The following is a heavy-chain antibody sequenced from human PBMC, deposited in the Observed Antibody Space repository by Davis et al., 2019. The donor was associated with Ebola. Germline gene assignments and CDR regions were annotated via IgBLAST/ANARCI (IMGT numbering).Heavy chain of an antibody. CDR3: AASITMVRGVIGGMDV. Sequence: GESLKISCKGSGYSFTSYWIGWVRQMPGKGLEWMGIIYPGDSDTRYSPSFQGQVTISADKSISTAYLQWSSLKASDTAMYYCAASITMVRGVIGGMDVWGKGTTVTVSS. V-gene: IGHV5-51*01. CDR1: GYSFTSYW. J-gene: IGHJ6*04. D-gene: IGHD3-10*01. CDR2: IYPGDSDT.